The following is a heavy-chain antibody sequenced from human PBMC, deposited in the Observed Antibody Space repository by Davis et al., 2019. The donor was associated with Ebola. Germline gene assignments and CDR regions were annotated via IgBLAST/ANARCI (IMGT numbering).Heavy chain of an antibody. Sequence: PGGSLRLSCAASGFTFTRYSMNWVRQAPGKGLEWVSYIGPSSSTIYYADSVKGRFTISRDNAKNSLYLQMNTLRAEDTAVYYCARGTGAAPGIDFWGQGTLVTVSS. D-gene: IGHD6-13*01. J-gene: IGHJ4*02. CDR3: ARGTGAAPGIDF. CDR2: IGPSSSTI. V-gene: IGHV3-48*04. CDR1: GFTFTRYS.